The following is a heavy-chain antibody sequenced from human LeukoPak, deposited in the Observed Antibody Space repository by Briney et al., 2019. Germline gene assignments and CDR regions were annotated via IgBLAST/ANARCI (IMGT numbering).Heavy chain of an antibody. D-gene: IGHD6-19*01. CDR3: ATKQWPVRGWFDP. J-gene: IGHJ5*02. V-gene: IGHV3-23*01. CDR1: GFTFSNYA. CDR2: ISVSGGNT. Sequence: PGGSLRLSCAASGFTFSNYAMSWVRQAPGKGLGWVSSISVSGGNTYYADSVKGRFTISRDNSKNTLYLQMNSLTAEDTAVYYCATKQWPVRGWFDPWGQGTLVTVSS.